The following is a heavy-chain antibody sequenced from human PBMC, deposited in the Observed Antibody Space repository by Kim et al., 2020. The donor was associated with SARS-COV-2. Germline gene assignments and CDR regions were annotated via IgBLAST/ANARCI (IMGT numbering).Heavy chain of an antibody. Sequence: GGSLRLSCAASGFTFSNYWMNWVRQAPGKGLEWVANIKQDGSEKYYVDSVKGRFTISRDNAKNSLCLQLNSLRAEDAAVYYCVRGGGDYWGQGTLVTVSS. J-gene: IGHJ4*02. CDR1: GFTFSNYW. CDR2: IKQDGSEK. D-gene: IGHD1-26*01. CDR3: VRGGGDY. V-gene: IGHV3-7*03.